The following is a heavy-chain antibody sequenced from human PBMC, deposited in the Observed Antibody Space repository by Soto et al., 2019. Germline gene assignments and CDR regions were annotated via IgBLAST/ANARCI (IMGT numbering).Heavy chain of an antibody. Sequence: GGSLRLSCGACGFTFSSYAISWVRQAPWKGLEWVSAISGSGGSTYYADSVKGRFTISRDNSKNTLYMQMNSLRAEDAAVYYCAKEYSSSWYALGWFDPWGQGTLVTVSS. J-gene: IGHJ5*02. CDR3: AKEYSSSWYALGWFDP. V-gene: IGHV3-23*01. CDR2: ISGSGGST. D-gene: IGHD6-13*01. CDR1: GFTFSSYA.